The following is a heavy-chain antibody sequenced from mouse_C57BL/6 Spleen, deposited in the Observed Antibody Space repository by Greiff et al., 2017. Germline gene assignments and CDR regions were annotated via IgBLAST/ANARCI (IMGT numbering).Heavy chain of an antibody. J-gene: IGHJ2*01. Sequence: QVQLQQPGAELVRPGSSVKLSCKASGYTFTSYWMHWVKQRPIQGLEWIGNIDPSDSETHYNQKFKDKATLTVDKSSSTAYMQRSSLTSEDSAVYYCARRENSKGYFDYWGQGTTLTVSS. CDR2: IDPSDSET. CDR3: ARRENSKGYFDY. V-gene: IGHV1-52*01. D-gene: IGHD2-5*01. CDR1: GYTFTSYW.